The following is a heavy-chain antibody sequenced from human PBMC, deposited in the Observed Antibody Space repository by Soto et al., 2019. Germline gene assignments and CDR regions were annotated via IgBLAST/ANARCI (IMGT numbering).Heavy chain of an antibody. V-gene: IGHV1-18*01. J-gene: IGHJ2*01. CDR1: GYSFDTFG. Sequence: QVQVVQSGAEVKKPGASVKVACKASGYSFDTFGMSWVRQAPGQGLEWMGWISIEKGDTNSAQKFQDRVTMTTDTSTRTAYMELRSLPSDDTAVYYCARCYCSVGSCFTCWHFDLWGRGTLVTVSS. CDR2: ISIEKGDT. D-gene: IGHD2-15*01. CDR3: ARCYCSVGSCFTCWHFDL.